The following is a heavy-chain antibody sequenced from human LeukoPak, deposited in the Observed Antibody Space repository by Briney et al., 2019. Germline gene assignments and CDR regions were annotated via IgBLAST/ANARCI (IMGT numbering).Heavy chain of an antibody. Sequence: GGSLRLSCAASGFTVSSNYMSWVRQAPGKGLEWVSVIYSGGSTYYADSVKGRFTISRDNSKNTLYLQMNSLRAEDTAVYYCARESHTGRPGTYYFDYWGQGTLVTVSS. CDR2: IYSGGST. CDR3: ARESHTGRPGTYYFDY. CDR1: GFTVSSNY. J-gene: IGHJ4*02. V-gene: IGHV3-53*01.